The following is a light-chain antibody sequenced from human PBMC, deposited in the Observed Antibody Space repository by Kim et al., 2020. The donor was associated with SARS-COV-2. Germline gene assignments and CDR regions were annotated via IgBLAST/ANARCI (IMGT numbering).Light chain of an antibody. CDR3: AAWDDRLKGVV. V-gene: IGLV1-36*01. CDR2: YDD. J-gene: IGLJ2*01. Sequence: QSVLTQPPSMSEAPRQRVTISCSGSSSNIGNNAVNWYQQLPGKAPKLLIYYDDLLPSGVSDRFSGSRSGTSASLAISGLQSEDEADYYCAAWDDRLKGVVFGGGTQLTVL. CDR1: SSNIGNNA.